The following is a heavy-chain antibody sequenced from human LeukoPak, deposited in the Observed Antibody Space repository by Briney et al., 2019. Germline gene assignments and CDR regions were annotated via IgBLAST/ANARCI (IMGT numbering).Heavy chain of an antibody. V-gene: IGHV3-7*01. D-gene: IGHD1-26*01. CDR3: ARLDIDGSGRGRYSNDF. CDR2: INQRGSEK. CDR1: GFAFSRYW. Sequence: GGYLRLSCAASGFAFSRYWMSWVRQAPGKGLDWVANINQRGSEKYYAGSVKGRFTISRDNAKNSVSLQMNSLRAEDTAVYYCARLDIDGSGRGRYSNDFWGQGTLVTVSS. J-gene: IGHJ4*02.